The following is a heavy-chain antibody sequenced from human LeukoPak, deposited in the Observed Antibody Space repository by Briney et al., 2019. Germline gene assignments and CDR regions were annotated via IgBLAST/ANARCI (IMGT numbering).Heavy chain of an antibody. D-gene: IGHD6-13*01. V-gene: IGHV4-61*08. CDR3: ARDPYSSSWYPTGAFDI. CDR2: IYYSGST. Sequence: SETLSLTCTVSGGSISSGGYYWSWIRQHPGKGLEWIGYIYYSGSTNYNPSLKSRVTISVDTSKNQFSLKLSSVTAADTAVYYCARDPYSSSWYPTGAFDIWGQGTMVTVSS. CDR1: GGSISSGGYY. J-gene: IGHJ3*02.